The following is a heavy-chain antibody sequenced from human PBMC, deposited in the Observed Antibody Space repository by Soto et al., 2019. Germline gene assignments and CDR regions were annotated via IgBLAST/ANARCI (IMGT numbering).Heavy chain of an antibody. CDR3: ARVGAYVAFDI. J-gene: IGHJ3*02. V-gene: IGHV4-31*03. CDR1: GGSISSGGYY. Sequence: TSETLSLTCTVSGGSISSGGYYWSWIRQHPGKGLEWIGYIYYSGSTYYNPSLKSRVTISVDTYKNQFSLKLSSVTAADTAVYYCARVGAYVAFDIWGQGKMVTVSS. D-gene: IGHD3-10*02. CDR2: IYYSGST.